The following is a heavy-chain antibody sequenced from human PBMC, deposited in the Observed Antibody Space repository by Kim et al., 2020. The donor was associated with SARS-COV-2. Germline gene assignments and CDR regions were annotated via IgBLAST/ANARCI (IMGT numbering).Heavy chain of an antibody. CDR3: AKVTVRRAFNYYGMEV. J-gene: IGHJ6*01. CDR1: GFTFSSYA. V-gene: IGHV3-23*01. D-gene: IGHD3-10*01. Sequence: GGSLRLSCAASGFTFSSYAMCGVSQAPGKGLEWVSAISGSGGSTYYADSDTGRFTISRDNSKNKKLLQLKSLSAEDKAVDDCAKVTVRRAFNYYGMEVW. CDR2: ISGSGGST.